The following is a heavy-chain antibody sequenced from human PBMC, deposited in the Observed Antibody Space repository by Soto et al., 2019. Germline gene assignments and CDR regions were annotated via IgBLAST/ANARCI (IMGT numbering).Heavy chain of an antibody. D-gene: IGHD6-19*01. J-gene: IGHJ3*02. CDR2: INPSGGST. CDR1: GYTFTSYY. Sequence: ASVKVSCRASGYTFTSYYIHWVRQAHGQGLEWMGIINPSGGSTSYAQKFQGRVTMTSDTSASTVFIEVSSLRSEDTAVYYCARRYSIGDDAFDIWG. V-gene: IGHV1-46*01. CDR3: ARRYSIGDDAFDI.